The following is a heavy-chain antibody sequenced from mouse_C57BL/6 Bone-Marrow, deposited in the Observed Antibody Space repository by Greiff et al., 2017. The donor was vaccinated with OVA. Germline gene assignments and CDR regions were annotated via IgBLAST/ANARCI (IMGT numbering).Heavy chain of an antibody. CDR1: GYTFTSYG. J-gene: IGHJ2*01. CDR3: ARRGIYYDYDQRNYFDY. D-gene: IGHD2-4*01. V-gene: IGHV1-81*01. CDR2: IYPRSGNT. Sequence: VQLQQSGAELARPGASVKLSCKASGYTFTSYGISWVKQRTGQGLEWIGEIYPRSGNTYYNEKFKGKATLTADKSSSTAYMELRSLTSEDSAVYFCARRGIYYDYDQRNYFDYWGQGTTLTVSS.